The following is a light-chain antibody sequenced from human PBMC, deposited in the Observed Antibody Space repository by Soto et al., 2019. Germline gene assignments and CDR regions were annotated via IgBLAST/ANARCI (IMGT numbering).Light chain of an antibody. V-gene: IGKV3-20*01. CDR1: QDVSSN. Sequence: EMVVTQSPATLSVSPGERATLSCRASQDVSSNLAWYQQKPGQGPRLLIYGASSRATGTPDRFSGSGSGTDFTLTINRLEPEDFALYYCQQYGSSPPTFGQGTKVDIK. CDR3: QQYGSSPPT. CDR2: GAS. J-gene: IGKJ1*01.